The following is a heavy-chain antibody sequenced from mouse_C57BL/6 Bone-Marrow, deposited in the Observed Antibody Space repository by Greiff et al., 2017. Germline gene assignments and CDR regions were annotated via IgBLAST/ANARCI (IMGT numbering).Heavy chain of an antibody. J-gene: IGHJ3*01. CDR3: ARKTGSGGFAY. V-gene: IGHV5-9*01. D-gene: IGHD4-1*01. CDR2: ISGGGGNT. CDR1: GFTFSSYT. Sequence: EVQLVESGGGLVKPGGSLKLSCAASGFTFSSYTMSWVRQTPEKRLEWVATISGGGGNTYYPDSVKGRFTISRDNAKNTLYLQMSSLRSEDTALYYWARKTGSGGFAYWGQGTLVTVSA.